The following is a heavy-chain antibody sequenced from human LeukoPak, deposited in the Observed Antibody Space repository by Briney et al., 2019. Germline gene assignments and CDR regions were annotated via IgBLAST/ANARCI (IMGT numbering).Heavy chain of an antibody. CDR3: ARGGGRYCSSTSCYVAY. CDR2: INSDGSST. Sequence: GGSLRLSCAASGFTFSSYWMHWVRQAPGKGLVGVSRINSDGSSTSYADSVKGRFTISRDNAKNTLYLQMNSLRAEDTAVYYCARGGGRYCSSTSCYVAYWGQGTLVTVSS. CDR1: GFTFSSYW. D-gene: IGHD2-2*01. J-gene: IGHJ4*02. V-gene: IGHV3-74*01.